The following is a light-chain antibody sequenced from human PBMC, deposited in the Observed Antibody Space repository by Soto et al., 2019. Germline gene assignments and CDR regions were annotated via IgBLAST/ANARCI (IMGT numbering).Light chain of an antibody. CDR3: CSYAGSYTVV. CDR2: DVS. Sequence: QSLLTQPRSVSGSPGQSVTISCTGTSSDVGSYNYVSWYQQHPGKAPKLMIYDVSKRPSGVPDRFSGSKSGNTASLTISGLQAEDEADYYCCSYAGSYTVVFGGGTKLTVL. V-gene: IGLV2-11*01. J-gene: IGLJ3*02. CDR1: SSDVGSYNY.